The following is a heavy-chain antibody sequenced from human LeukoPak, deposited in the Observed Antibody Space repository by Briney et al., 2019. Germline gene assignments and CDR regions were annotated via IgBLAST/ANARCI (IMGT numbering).Heavy chain of an antibody. J-gene: IGHJ2*01. Sequence: PSETLSLTCAVSGDSISSGGYSWSWIRQPPGKGLEWIGYIYHSGSTYYNPSLKSRVTISVDRSKNQFSLKLSSVTAADTAVYYCARGTYDYVWGSLNFDLWGRGTLVTVSS. V-gene: IGHV4-30-2*01. CDR2: IYHSGST. CDR3: ARGTYDYVWGSLNFDL. CDR1: GDSISSGGYS. D-gene: IGHD3-16*01.